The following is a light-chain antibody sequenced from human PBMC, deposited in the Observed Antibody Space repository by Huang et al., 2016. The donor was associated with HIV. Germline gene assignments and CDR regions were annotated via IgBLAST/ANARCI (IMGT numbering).Light chain of an antibody. V-gene: IGKV3D-15*01. CDR1: QSVSSN. Sequence: EIVMTQSPATLSVSPGERATLSCRASQSVSSNLAWYQQKPGQAPRLLIHGASTRATGIPARFSGSGSGTEFTLTISSLQSEDCAVYYCQQYNNWPITFGQGTRLEIK. CDR3: QQYNNWPIT. J-gene: IGKJ5*01. CDR2: GAS.